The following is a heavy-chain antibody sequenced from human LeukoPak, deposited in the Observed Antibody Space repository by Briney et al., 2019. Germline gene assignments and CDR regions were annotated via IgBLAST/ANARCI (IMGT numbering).Heavy chain of an antibody. V-gene: IGHV3-23*01. CDR2: ISVSGNT. Sequence: PGGSLRLSCAASGFTLSSYAMSWVRQGPGKGLEWVSAISVSGNTYHADSVMDRCTISRDRCKNTLYLQMSSLRAGDAAVYYCAKAPVTTCSGAYCDPFDYWSQGTLVTVSS. CDR3: AKAPVTTCSGAYCDPFDY. D-gene: IGHD2-15*01. CDR1: GFTLSSYA. J-gene: IGHJ4*02.